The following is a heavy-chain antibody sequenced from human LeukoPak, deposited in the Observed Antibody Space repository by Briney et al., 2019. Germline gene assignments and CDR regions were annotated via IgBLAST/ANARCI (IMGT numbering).Heavy chain of an antibody. CDR3: TRARGQLLSAFDY. Sequence: GGSLRLSCAASGFTFSNAWMSWVRQAPGKGLEWVGRIKSKTDGGTTDYAAPVKGRFTISRDDSKNTLYLQMNSLKTEDTAVYYCTRARGQLLSAFDYWGQGTLVTVSS. V-gene: IGHV3-15*01. CDR2: IKSKTDGGTT. CDR1: GFTFSNAW. J-gene: IGHJ4*02. D-gene: IGHD2-2*01.